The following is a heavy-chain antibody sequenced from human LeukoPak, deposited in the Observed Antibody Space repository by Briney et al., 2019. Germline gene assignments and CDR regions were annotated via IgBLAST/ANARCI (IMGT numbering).Heavy chain of an antibody. CDR1: GFTFSNYA. CDR2: ISGSGGST. J-gene: IGHJ6*03. V-gene: IGHV3-23*01. D-gene: IGHD3-3*01. CDR3: AKCRGDFWSGYTYMDV. Sequence: GGSLRLSCTASGFTFSNYAMSWVRQAPGKGLEWVSTISGSGGSTYYADSVKGRFTISRDNSKNTLYLQMNSLRAEDTAVYYCAKCRGDFWSGYTYMDVWGKGTTVTVSS.